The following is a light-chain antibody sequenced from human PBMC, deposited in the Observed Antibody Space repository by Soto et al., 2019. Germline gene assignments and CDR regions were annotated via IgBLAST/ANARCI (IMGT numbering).Light chain of an antibody. V-gene: IGLV2-14*01. CDR3: SSYTSSSTLV. Sequence: QSALTQPASVSGSPGQSITISCTGSSSNIGAYDYVSWYQQHPGKAPKLMIYEVNNRPSGVSNRFSGSKSGNTASLTISRLQVEDEADYYCSSYTSSSTLVFGGGTQLTVL. CDR2: EVN. J-gene: IGLJ2*01. CDR1: SSNIGAYDY.